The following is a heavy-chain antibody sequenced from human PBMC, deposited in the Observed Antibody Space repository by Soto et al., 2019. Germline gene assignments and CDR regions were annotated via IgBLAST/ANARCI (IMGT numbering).Heavy chain of an antibody. J-gene: IGHJ4*02. CDR3: ARVFSSSGWFDY. D-gene: IGHD6-19*01. Sequence: SETLSLTCAVYGGSFSGYYWSWIRQPPGKGLEWIGEINHSGSTNYNPSLKSRVTISVDTSKNQFSLKLSSVTAADTAVYYCARVFSSSGWFDYWGQGTLVTVSS. CDR2: INHSGST. CDR1: GGSFSGYY. V-gene: IGHV4-34*01.